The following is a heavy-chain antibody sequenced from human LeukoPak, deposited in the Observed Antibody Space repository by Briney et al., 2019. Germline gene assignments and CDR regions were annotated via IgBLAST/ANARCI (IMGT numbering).Heavy chain of an antibody. CDR3: ARAAPYYYDSSGYSAFDS. CDR2: ISSTSSTI. CDR1: GFTFRSYS. Sequence: GGSLRLSCAASGFTFRSYSMHWVRQAPGKGLEWVSYISSTSSTIYYADSVEGRFTISRDNAKNSLYLQMNSLRDEDTAVYYCARAAPYYYDSSGYSAFDSWGQGTMVTVSA. D-gene: IGHD3-22*01. J-gene: IGHJ3*02. V-gene: IGHV3-48*02.